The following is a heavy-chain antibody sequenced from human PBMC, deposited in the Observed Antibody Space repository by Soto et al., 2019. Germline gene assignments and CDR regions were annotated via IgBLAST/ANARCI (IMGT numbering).Heavy chain of an antibody. D-gene: IGHD3-10*01. V-gene: IGHV1-18*01. CDR2: ISAYNGNT. J-gene: IGHJ6*02. CDR1: GYTFTSYG. Sequence: GASVKVSCKASGYTFTSYGISWVRQAPGQGLEWMGWISAYNGNTNYAQKLQGRVTMTTDTSTSTAYMELRSLRSDDTAVYYCARALTMVQYYYYYYGMDVWGQGTTVTVSS. CDR3: ARALTMVQYYYYYYGMDV.